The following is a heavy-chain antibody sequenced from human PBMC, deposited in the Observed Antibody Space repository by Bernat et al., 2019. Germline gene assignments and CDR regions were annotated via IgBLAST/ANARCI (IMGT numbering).Heavy chain of an antibody. CDR3: ARDRASDNWFDP. CDR1: GFTFSSYA. Sequence: EVQLLESGGGLVQPGGSLRLSCVASGFTFSSYAMSWVRQAPGKGLEWVSLITGSGANTYYADSVKGRFTISRDNSKNTLYLQMNSLRAEDTAVYYCARDRASDNWFDPWGQGTLVTVSS. CDR2: ITGSGANT. J-gene: IGHJ5*02. V-gene: IGHV3-23*01. D-gene: IGHD1-26*01.